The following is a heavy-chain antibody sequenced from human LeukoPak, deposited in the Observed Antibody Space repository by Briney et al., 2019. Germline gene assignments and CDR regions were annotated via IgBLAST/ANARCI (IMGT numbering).Heavy chain of an antibody. CDR1: GFTFSSYG. CDR3: ARDPALDY. J-gene: IGHJ4*02. CDR2: ISSSGSTI. Sequence: GSLRLSCAASGFTFSSYGMNWVRQAPGKGLEWVSYISSSGSTIYYADPVKGRFTISRDNANHSLYLQMNSLRAEDTAVYYCARDPALDYWGQGTLVTVSS. V-gene: IGHV3-48*04.